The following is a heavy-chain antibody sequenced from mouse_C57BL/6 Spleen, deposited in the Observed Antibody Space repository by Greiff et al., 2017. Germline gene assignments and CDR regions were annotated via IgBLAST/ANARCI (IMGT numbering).Heavy chain of an antibody. CDR1: GYTFTSYW. J-gene: IGHJ2*01. CDR2: IYPSDSET. V-gene: IGHV1-61*01. Sequence: VQLQQPGAELVRPGSSVKLSCKASGYTFTSYWMDWVKQRPGQGLEWIGNIYPSDSETHYNQKFKDKTTLTVDKSSSTAYMQLSSLTSEDSAVXYCARGAPYYFDYWGQGTTLTVSS. CDR3: ARGAPYYFDY.